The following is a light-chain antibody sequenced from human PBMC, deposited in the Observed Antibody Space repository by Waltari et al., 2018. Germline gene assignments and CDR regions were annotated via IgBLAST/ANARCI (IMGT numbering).Light chain of an antibody. CDR2: DVT. V-gene: IGLV2-11*01. CDR1: SSDVGGYNY. Sequence: QSALTQPRPVSGSPGQSVTISCTGPSSDVGGYNYVSWYQQPPGKAPKLIIYDVTKRPSGVPDRFSGSKSGNTASLTISGLQAEDEADYYCCSYGGSYSFVVFGGGTKLTVL. J-gene: IGLJ2*01. CDR3: CSYGGSYSFVV.